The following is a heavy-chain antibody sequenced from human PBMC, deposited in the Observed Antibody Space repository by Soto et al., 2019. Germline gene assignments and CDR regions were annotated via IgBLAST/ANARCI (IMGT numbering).Heavy chain of an antibody. D-gene: IGHD3-10*02. J-gene: IGHJ6*02. CDR2: IYPGHSDT. CDR3: ARSHLYYYVGPHSHYGMDV. Sequence: GESLKISCKGSGYSFTSYWIGWVRQMPGKGLEWMGIIYPGHSDTRYSPSFQGQVTISADKSISTAYLQWSSLKASDTAMYYCARSHLYYYVGPHSHYGMDVWGQGTTVTVSS. V-gene: IGHV5-51*01. CDR1: GYSFTSYW.